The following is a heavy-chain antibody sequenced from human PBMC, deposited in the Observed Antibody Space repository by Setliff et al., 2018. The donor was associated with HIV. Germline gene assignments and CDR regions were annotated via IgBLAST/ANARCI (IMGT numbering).Heavy chain of an antibody. CDR2: INHSGST. V-gene: IGHV4-34*01. J-gene: IGHJ5*02. D-gene: IGHD3-10*01. Sequence: PSETLSLTCAVYGGSFSGYYWSWIRQPPGKGLEWIGEINHSGSTNYNPSLKSRVTISVDTSKNQLSLKLSSVTAADTAVYYCARGKYYGSGRRWFDPWGQGTLVTVSS. CDR1: GGSFSGYY. CDR3: ARGKYYGSGRRWFDP.